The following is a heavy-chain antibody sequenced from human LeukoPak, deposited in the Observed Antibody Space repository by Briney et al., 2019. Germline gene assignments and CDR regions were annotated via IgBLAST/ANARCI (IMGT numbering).Heavy chain of an antibody. Sequence: PSETLSLTCAVYGGSFSGYYWSWIRQPPGKGLEWIGEINHSGSTNYNPSLKSRVTISVDTSKKQFSLKLSSVTAADTAVYYCARQRNTMVRGQLDYWGQGILVSVSS. CDR1: GGSFSGYY. V-gene: IGHV4-34*01. CDR3: ARQRNTMVRGQLDY. J-gene: IGHJ4*02. D-gene: IGHD3-10*01. CDR2: INHSGST.